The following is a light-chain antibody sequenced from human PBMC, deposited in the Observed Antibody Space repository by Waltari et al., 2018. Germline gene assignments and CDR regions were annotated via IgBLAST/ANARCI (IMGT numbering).Light chain of an antibody. J-gene: IGLJ3*02. Sequence: QSALTQPASVSGSPGQPITISCTGTSRDVGRYRLSPWYRQHPGDAPRVIIFEDTKRPSGVSNRFSGSKSGNTASLTISGLQAEDEADYYCCSYTLTNTWLFGGGTKLTVL. CDR1: SRDVGRYRL. CDR2: EDT. V-gene: IGLV2-23*01. CDR3: CSYTLTNTWL.